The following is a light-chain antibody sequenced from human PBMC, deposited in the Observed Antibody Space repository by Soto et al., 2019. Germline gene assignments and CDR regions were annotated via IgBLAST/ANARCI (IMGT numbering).Light chain of an antibody. Sequence: ETVLTQSPGTLSLSPGERATLSCRASQILGSDYLAWYQQKPGQAPRLLIYGVSSRATDIPDRFSGSGSGTDFTLTISRLVQEDFAMYYCQLYGTSRAFGQGTKVQI. J-gene: IGKJ1*01. CDR1: QILGSDY. CDR2: GVS. V-gene: IGKV3-20*01. CDR3: QLYGTSRA.